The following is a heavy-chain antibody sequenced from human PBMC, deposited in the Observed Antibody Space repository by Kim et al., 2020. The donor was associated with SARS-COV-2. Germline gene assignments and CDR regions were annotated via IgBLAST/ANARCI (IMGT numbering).Heavy chain of an antibody. D-gene: IGHD6-13*01. CDR1: GGSISSYY. CDR2: IYYSGST. CDR3: ARGGAAAGAFDY. Sequence: SETLSLTCTVSGGSISSYYWSWIRQPPGKGLEWIGYIYYSGSTNYNPSLKSRVTISVDTSKNQFSLKLSSVTAADTAVYYCARGGAAAGAFDYWGQGTLVTVSS. V-gene: IGHV4-59*01. J-gene: IGHJ4*02.